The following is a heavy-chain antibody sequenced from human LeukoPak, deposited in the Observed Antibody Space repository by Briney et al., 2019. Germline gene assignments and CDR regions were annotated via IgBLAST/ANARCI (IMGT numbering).Heavy chain of an antibody. V-gene: IGHV1-18*01. CDR3: ARDKVIASAGTPNWFDP. J-gene: IGHJ5*02. CDR1: GYTFTSFG. CDR2: ISAYDGNT. D-gene: IGHD6-13*01. Sequence: ASVKVSCKASGYTFTSFGISWVRQAPGQGLEWVGWISAYDGNTNYAQRFQDRVTMTTDTSTTTAYMELRGLRSDDTAVYYCARDKVIASAGTPNWFDPWGQGTLVTVSS.